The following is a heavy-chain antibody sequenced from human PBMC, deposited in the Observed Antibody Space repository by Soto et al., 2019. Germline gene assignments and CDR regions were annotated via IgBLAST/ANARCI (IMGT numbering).Heavy chain of an antibody. D-gene: IGHD3-10*01. Sequence: SVKVSCNASGYPFTCCSLHWLQQAPGQGLERMRWITLYNGNTNYAKKFQGRVTITRDMSLRTAYIELSSLRSEDSAVYYWARSNNYGSEHPYYYYGMDVWGQGTTVTVSS. CDR2: ITLYNGNT. CDR3: ARSNNYGSEHPYYYYGMDV. V-gene: IGHV1-45*02. CDR1: GYPFTCCS. J-gene: IGHJ6*02.